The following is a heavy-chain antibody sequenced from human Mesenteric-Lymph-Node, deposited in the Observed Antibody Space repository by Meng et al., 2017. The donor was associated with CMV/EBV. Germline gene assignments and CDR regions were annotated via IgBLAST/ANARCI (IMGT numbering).Heavy chain of an antibody. CDR2: IYYSGST. V-gene: IGHV4-39*01. Sequence: GSLRLSCTVSGGSISSSSYYWGWIRQPPGKGLEWIGSIYYSGSTYYNPSLKSRVTISVDTSKNQFSLKLSSVTAADTAVYYCASRAARTPLFDYWGQGTLVTVSS. D-gene: IGHD6-6*01. CDR1: GGSISSSSYY. J-gene: IGHJ4*02. CDR3: ASRAARTPLFDY.